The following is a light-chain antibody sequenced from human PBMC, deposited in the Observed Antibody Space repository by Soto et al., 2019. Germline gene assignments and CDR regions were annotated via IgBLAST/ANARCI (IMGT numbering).Light chain of an antibody. Sequence: LELKKSPAPLSLYEGGCPCLSCRASQSVCSFLAWYQQKPGQAPRLVIYDIFTRATGVPTRISGSGSGTEFTPTIFSLQSEDVAVYYCQQYIILLLTVGGGTKVDI. CDR1: QSVCSF. J-gene: IGKJ4*01. V-gene: IGKV3D-15*01. CDR3: QQYIILLLT. CDR2: DIF.